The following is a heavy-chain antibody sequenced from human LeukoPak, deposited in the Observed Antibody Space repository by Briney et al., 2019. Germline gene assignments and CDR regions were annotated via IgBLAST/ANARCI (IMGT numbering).Heavy chain of an antibody. V-gene: IGHV5-51*01. CDR1: GYSFTSYW. CDR2: IYPDDSDT. D-gene: IGHD3-3*01. CDR3: ARLGYYDFWSGYYGVHYFDY. Sequence: GESLKISCKGSGYSFTSYWIGWVRQMPGKGLEWMGIIYPDDSDTRYSPSFQGQVTISADKSISTAYLQWSSLKASDTAMYYCARLGYYDFWSGYYGVHYFDYWGQGTLVTVSS. J-gene: IGHJ4*02.